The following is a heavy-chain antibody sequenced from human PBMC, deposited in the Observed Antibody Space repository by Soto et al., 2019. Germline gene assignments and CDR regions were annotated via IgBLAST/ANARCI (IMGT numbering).Heavy chain of an antibody. CDR1: GDSFSSYW. D-gene: IGHD1-7*01. CDR3: ARVDWNYDLPRFGMDV. V-gene: IGHV5-10-1*01. Sequence: GESLKISCKGSGDSFSSYWINWVRQMPGKGLEWMGRIDPSDSHTDYSPSFQGHVTISADKSINTVYLQWSSLRASDTDIYYCARVDWNYDLPRFGMDVWGPGTTVPVS. J-gene: IGHJ6*02. CDR2: IDPSDSHT.